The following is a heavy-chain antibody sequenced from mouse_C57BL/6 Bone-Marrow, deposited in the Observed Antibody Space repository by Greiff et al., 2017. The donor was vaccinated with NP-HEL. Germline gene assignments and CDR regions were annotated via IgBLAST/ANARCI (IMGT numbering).Heavy chain of an antibody. CDR1: GYTFTSYW. CDR2: IYPGSGST. CDR3: ARFYYDYDWFAY. D-gene: IGHD2-4*01. J-gene: IGHJ3*01. Sequence: VQLQHPGAELVKPGASVKMSCKASGYTFTSYWITWVKQRPGQGLEWIGDIYPGSGSTNYNEKFKSKATLTVDTSSSTAYMQLSSLTSEDSAVYYCARFYYDYDWFAYWGQGTLVTVSA. V-gene: IGHV1-55*01.